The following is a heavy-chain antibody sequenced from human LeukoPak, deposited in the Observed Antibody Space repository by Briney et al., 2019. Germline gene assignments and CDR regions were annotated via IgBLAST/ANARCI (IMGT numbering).Heavy chain of an antibody. Sequence: GGSLRLSCAASGFVVGGNYMSWVRQAPGKGLEWVSVIYSGGSTHYADSVKGRFSTSRDSSTSTLFLQMDSLRVEDTAMYYCARPTDGDSTRYGMDVWGQGTTVIVSS. D-gene: IGHD2-21*02. CDR2: IYSGGST. V-gene: IGHV3-53*01. CDR3: ARPTDGDSTRYGMDV. J-gene: IGHJ6*02. CDR1: GFVVGGNY.